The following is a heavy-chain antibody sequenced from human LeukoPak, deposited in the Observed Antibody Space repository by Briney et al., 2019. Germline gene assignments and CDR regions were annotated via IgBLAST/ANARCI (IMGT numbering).Heavy chain of an antibody. J-gene: IGHJ5*02. V-gene: IGHV3-21*01. CDR1: GFTFSSYS. D-gene: IGHD6-13*01. Sequence: PGGSLRLSCAASGFTFSSYSMNWVRQAPGKGLEWVSSISSSSSYIYYADSVKGRFTISRDNDKNSLYLQMNSLRAEDTAVYYCAREGVAAGYNWFDPWGQGTLVTVSS. CDR2: ISSSSSYI. CDR3: AREGVAAGYNWFDP.